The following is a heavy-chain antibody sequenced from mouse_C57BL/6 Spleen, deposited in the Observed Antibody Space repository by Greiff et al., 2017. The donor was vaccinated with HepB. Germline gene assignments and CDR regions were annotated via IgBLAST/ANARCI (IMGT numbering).Heavy chain of an antibody. CDR2: IYPGSGST. CDR1: GYTFTSYW. J-gene: IGHJ3*01. D-gene: IGHD1-1*01. V-gene: IGHV1-55*01. CDR3: AIEASYYGSSPWFAY. Sequence: QVQLQQPGAELVKPGASVKMSCKASGYTFTSYWITWVKQRPGQGLEWIGDIYPGSGSTNYNEKFKSKATLTVDTSSNTAYMQLSSLTSEDSAVYYCAIEASYYGSSPWFAYWGQGTLVTVSA.